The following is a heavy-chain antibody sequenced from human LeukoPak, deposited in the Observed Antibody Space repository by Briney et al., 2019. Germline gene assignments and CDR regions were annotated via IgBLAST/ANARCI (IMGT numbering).Heavy chain of an antibody. CDR2: ISSSSSYM. V-gene: IGHV3-21*06. Sequence: TGGSLRLSCAGSGFTFSSYTMNWVRQAPGKGLEWVSSISSSSSYMYYADSVKGRFTISGDNAKNSFYLQMNSLRAEDTAVYYCSFQRGMDVWGQGTTVTVSS. CDR3: SFQRGMDV. D-gene: IGHD2/OR15-2a*01. J-gene: IGHJ6*02. CDR1: GFTFSSYT.